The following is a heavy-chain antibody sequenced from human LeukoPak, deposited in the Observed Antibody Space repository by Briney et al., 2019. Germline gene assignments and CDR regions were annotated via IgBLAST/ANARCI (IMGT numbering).Heavy chain of an antibody. J-gene: IGHJ4*02. Sequence: PSETLSLTCAVSGYSISSGSYWGWIRQPPGKGLEWSGSVYHNGSTYYNPSLKSRVTISVDTSKNQFSLKLSSVTAADTAVYYCARLGGGYSYGYYLDYWGQGTLVTVSS. CDR1: GYSISSGSY. V-gene: IGHV4-38-2*01. D-gene: IGHD5-18*01. CDR3: ARLGGGYSYGYYLDY. CDR2: VYHNGST.